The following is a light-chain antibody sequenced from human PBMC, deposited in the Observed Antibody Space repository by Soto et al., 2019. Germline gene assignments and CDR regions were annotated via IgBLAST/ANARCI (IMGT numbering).Light chain of an antibody. J-gene: IGLJ2*01. CDR3: SSYAGSNNRV. V-gene: IGLV2-8*01. CDR2: EVS. CDR1: SSDVGGYNY. Sequence: QSALTQPPSASGSPGQSVTISCTGTSSDVGGYNYVSWCQQHPGKAPKLMIYEVSKRPSGVPDRFSGSKSGNTASLTVSGLQAEDEADYYCSSYAGSNNRVFGGGTQLTVL.